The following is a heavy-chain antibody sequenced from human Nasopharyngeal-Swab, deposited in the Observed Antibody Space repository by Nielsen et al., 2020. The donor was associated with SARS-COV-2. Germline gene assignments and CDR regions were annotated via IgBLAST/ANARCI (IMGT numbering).Heavy chain of an antibody. CDR2: ISSSSSYI. CDR1: GFTFSSYS. D-gene: IGHD2-2*01. Sequence: GGSLRLSCVASGFTFSSYSMNWVRQAPGKGLEWVSSISSSSSYIYYADSVKGRFTISRDNAKNSLYLQMNSLRAEDTAVYYCARDTNPRGIVVVPQLSGAWGQGTLVTVSS. CDR3: ARDTNPRGIVVVPQLSGA. J-gene: IGHJ5*02. V-gene: IGHV3-21*01.